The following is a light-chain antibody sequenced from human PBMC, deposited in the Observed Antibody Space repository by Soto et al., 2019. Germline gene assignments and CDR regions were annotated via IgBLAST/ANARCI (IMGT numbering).Light chain of an antibody. Sequence: EVVLTQSPDTLSLSPGETATLSCRASQNVDKFLAWYQQRPGQPPRLLIFDSSNRATGVPVRFSGSGSGTVFTLTIGSLEPEDSAVYYCQQRKNWPPITFGQGTRLEIK. CDR3: QQRKNWPPIT. V-gene: IGKV3-11*01. CDR1: QNVDKF. CDR2: DSS. J-gene: IGKJ5*01.